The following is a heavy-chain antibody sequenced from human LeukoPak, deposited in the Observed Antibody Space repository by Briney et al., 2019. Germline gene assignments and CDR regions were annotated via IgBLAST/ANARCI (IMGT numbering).Heavy chain of an antibody. CDR3: ARQGGRDGYNRR. J-gene: IGHJ4*02. V-gene: IGHV4-39*01. D-gene: IGHD5-24*01. CDR1: GGSISSSSYY. Sequence: SETLSLTCTVSGGSISSSSYYWGWIRQPPGKGLEWNGSIYYSGSTYYNPSLKSRVTISVDTSKNQFSLKLSSVTAADTAVYYCARQGGRDGYNRRWGQGTLVTVSS. CDR2: IYYSGST.